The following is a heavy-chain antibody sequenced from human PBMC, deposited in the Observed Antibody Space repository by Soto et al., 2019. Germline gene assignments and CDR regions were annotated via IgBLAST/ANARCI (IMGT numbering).Heavy chain of an antibody. CDR3: ARENYYDSSGYYYELDY. V-gene: IGHV3-30-3*01. J-gene: IGHJ4*02. D-gene: IGHD3-22*01. CDR2: ISYDGSNK. CDR1: GFTFSSYA. Sequence: LRLSCAASGFTFSSYAMHWVRQAPGKGLEWVAVISYDGSNKYYADSVKGRFTISRDNSKNTLYLQMNSLRAEDTAVYYCARENYYDSSGYYYELDYWGQGTLVTVSS.